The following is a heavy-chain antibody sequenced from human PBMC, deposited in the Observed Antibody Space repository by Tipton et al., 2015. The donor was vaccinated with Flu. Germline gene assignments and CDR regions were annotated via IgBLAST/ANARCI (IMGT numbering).Heavy chain of an antibody. CDR3: ARRTFSNYVSEPKNWFDF. CDR1: GYSINSGYY. J-gene: IGHJ5*01. D-gene: IGHD4-11*01. V-gene: IGHV4-38-2*01. Sequence: TLSLTCSVSGYSINSGYYWGWVRRPPGKGLEWIGTIYRSGSTYYNPSLKSRLTISVDTSQNQFSLRLTSVTAADTAVYFCARRTFSNYVSEPKNWFDFWGQGTLVTVSS. CDR2: IYRSGST.